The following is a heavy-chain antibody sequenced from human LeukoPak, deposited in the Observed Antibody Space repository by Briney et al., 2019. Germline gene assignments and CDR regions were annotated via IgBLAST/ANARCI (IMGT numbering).Heavy chain of an antibody. J-gene: IGHJ4*02. CDR2: IYSGGST. D-gene: IGHD3-22*01. Sequence: PGGSLRLSCAASGFTVSSNYMSWVRQAPGKGLEWVSVIYSGGSTYYADSVKGRFTISRDNSKNTLYRQMNSLRAEDTAVYYCAKDTRSTPNYYDSSGYDDYWGQGTLVTVSS. V-gene: IGHV3-53*01. CDR3: AKDTRSTPNYYDSSGYDDY. CDR1: GFTVSSNY.